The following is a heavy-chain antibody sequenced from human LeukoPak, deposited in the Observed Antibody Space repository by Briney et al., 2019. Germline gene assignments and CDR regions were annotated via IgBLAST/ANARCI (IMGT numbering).Heavy chain of an antibody. D-gene: IGHD1-14*01. Sequence: ASVNVSCKASVYTFTGYYMHWVRQAPGQGLEWVGWINANSGGTNYAQKFQGRVTMTSDTSISTAYMELSRLRSDDTAVYYCARVNRDLARRQYGFDPWGQGTLVTVSS. CDR2: INANSGGT. CDR3: ARVNRDLARRQYGFDP. CDR1: VYTFTGYY. V-gene: IGHV1-2*02. J-gene: IGHJ5*02.